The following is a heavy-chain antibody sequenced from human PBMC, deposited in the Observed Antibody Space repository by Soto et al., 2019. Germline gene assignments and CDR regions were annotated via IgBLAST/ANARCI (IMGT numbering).Heavy chain of an antibody. CDR2: VNWNGGST. J-gene: IGHJ4*02. V-gene: IGHV3-20*04. CDR1: GFTFDDYG. Sequence: GGSLRLSCAASGFTFDDYGMSWARQAPGKGLEWVSGVNWNGGSTGYADSVKGRFTISRDNAKNSLYLQMNSPRAEDTAFYYCVRGASLNFDYWGQGTLVTVSS. D-gene: IGHD1-26*01. CDR3: VRGASLNFDY.